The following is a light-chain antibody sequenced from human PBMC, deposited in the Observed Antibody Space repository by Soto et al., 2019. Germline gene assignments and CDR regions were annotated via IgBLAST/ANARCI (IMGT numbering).Light chain of an antibody. CDR3: TSSTTGSLYV. V-gene: IGLV2-14*01. CDR1: SSDVGGYNY. CDR2: KVT. Sequence: QSVLTQPASVSGSPGQSITISCTGTSSDVGGYNYVSWYQQHPGKAPKLMIYKVTNRPSGVSYRFSGSKSGNTASLTISGLQAEDEADYFCTSSTTGSLYVFGTGTKVTVL. J-gene: IGLJ1*01.